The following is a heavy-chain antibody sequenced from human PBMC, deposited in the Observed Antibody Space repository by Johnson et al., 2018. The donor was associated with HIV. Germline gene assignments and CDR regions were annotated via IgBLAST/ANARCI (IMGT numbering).Heavy chain of an antibody. J-gene: IGHJ3*02. D-gene: IGHD5-12*01. CDR2: ISYDGSNK. V-gene: IGHV3-30*03. CDR3: ARDPGYSSFDI. CDR1: GFTFSTYD. Sequence: VQLVESGGGVVQPGRSLRLSCAASGFTFSTYDMHWVRQAPGKGLEWVAIISYDGSNKYYADSVKGRFIISRDNSKNTLYLQMNSLRAEDTAVYYCARDPGYSSFDIWGQGAMVIVSS.